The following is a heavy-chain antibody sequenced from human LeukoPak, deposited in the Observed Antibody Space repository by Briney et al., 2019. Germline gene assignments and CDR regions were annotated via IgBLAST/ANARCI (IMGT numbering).Heavy chain of an antibody. Sequence: SETLSLTCAVYGGSSSGYYWSWIRQPPGKGLEWIGEINHSGSTNYNPSLKSRVTISVDTSKNQFSLKLSSVTAADTAVYYCARDGFQWYFDLWGRGTLVTVSS. V-gene: IGHV4-34*01. J-gene: IGHJ2*01. D-gene: IGHD2-2*03. CDR3: ARDGFQWYFDL. CDR1: GGSSSGYY. CDR2: INHSGST.